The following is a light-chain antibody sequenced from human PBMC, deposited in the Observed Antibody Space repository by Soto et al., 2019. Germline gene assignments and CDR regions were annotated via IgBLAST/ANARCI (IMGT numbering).Light chain of an antibody. CDR2: DVS. Sequence: QSVLTQPRSVSGTPGKSVTISCTGPTIDVDSSNYVSWYQQHPGKAPKLMIYDVSERPSGVPDRLSGSKSGSTASLTISGLQAEDEADYYCCSYATTFYVFGSGTKFTVL. J-gene: IGLJ1*01. V-gene: IGLV2-11*01. CDR3: CSYATTFYV. CDR1: TIDVDSSNY.